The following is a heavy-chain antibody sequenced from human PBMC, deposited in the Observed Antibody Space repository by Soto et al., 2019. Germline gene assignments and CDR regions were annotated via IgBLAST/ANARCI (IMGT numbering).Heavy chain of an antibody. D-gene: IGHD6-19*01. Sequence: EVQLLQSGGGLVQPGGSLRLSCAASGFTFSSYAMSWVRQAPGKGLEWVSVISGSGATTYYADSVKGRFTISRDNSKNTLYLQMNSLRVEDTAVYYCAKGGTYTSAVRGNYYGMDVWGQGTTVTVSS. V-gene: IGHV3-23*01. CDR3: AKGGTYTSAVRGNYYGMDV. CDR2: ISGSGATT. J-gene: IGHJ6*02. CDR1: GFTFSSYA.